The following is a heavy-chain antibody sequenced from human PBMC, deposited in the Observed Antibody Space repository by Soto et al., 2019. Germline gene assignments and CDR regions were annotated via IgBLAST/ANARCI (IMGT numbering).Heavy chain of an antibody. Sequence: TGGSLRLSCAVSGFNVMSYWMSWVRQAPGKGLEWVASVKEDGSELYYLHSVRGRFSMTRDSAGNALHLTMNYLSAEDTGVYFCARDIGFDYVNWGQGIPVTVSS. CDR1: GFNVMSYW. CDR3: ARDIGFDYVN. V-gene: IGHV3-7*01. D-gene: IGHD3-16*01. J-gene: IGHJ4*02. CDR2: VKEDGSEL.